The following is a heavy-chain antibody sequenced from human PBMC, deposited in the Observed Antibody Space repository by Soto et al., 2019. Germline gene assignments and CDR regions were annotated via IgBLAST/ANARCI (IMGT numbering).Heavy chain of an antibody. CDR1: GFTFSSYW. J-gene: IGHJ5*02. Sequence: GSLRLSCAASGFTFSSYWMSWVRQAPGKGLEWVANIKQDGSEKYYVDAVKGRFTISRDNAKSSVYLQMNSLRAEDTAVYYCAREGALKPFPSWGQGALVTVSS. D-gene: IGHD2-21*01. CDR2: IKQDGSEK. CDR3: AREGALKPFPS. V-gene: IGHV3-7*01.